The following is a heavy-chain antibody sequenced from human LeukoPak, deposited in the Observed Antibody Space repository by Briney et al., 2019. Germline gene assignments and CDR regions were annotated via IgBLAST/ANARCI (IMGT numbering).Heavy chain of an antibody. Sequence: GGSLRLSCAASKFSFSSYWMHWVRQAPGKGLVWVSRINSDGSRTNYADSVKGRFTISRDNAKNTLYLQMNSLRAEDTAVYYCARDPEAFDIWGQGTMVTVSS. CDR3: ARDPEAFDI. CDR2: INSDGSRT. D-gene: IGHD1-14*01. J-gene: IGHJ3*02. V-gene: IGHV3-74*01. CDR1: KFSFSSYW.